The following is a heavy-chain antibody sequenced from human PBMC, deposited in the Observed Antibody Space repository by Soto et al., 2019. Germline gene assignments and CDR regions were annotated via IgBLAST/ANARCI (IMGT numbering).Heavy chain of an antibody. Sequence: SETLSLTCAVSGGSISRNNYYWCWIRQPPGKGLEWIGSIDDSGNTYSSPSLKSRVTISVDTSKSQFSLNLRSVPVAVTDVYFCAWAFVLLTRPHFDCRGQGNLVNV. D-gene: IGHD3-9*01. J-gene: IGHJ4*02. CDR1: GGSISRNNYY. V-gene: IGHV4-39*01. CDR2: IDDSGNT. CDR3: AWAFVLLTRPHFDC.